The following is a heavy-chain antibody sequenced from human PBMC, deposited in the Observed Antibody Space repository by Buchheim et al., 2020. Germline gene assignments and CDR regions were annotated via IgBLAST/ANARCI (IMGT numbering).Heavy chain of an antibody. CDR1: NDSIGSGGYY. CDR3: ARVVRGYDAFDF. D-gene: IGHD5-18*01. CDR2: INYSGNT. V-gene: IGHV4-31*03. J-gene: IGHJ3*01. Sequence: QVQLQESGPGLLKPSQTLSLICTVSNDSIGSGGYYWTWIRKHPGKGLEWIGYINYSGNTQYHPSLKSRVTMSIDKSRGQFSLTLTSVTAADTAVYYCARVVRGYDAFDFWGQGT.